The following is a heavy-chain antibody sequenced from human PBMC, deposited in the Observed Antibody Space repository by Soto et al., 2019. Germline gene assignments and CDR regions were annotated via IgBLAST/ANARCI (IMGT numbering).Heavy chain of an antibody. CDR3: TTGYFDWLSPRHPPYYFDY. CDR1: GFTYRNAW. Sequence: NHGGSLRHFCAASGFTYRNAWLSCVRQAPGKGLEWVGRIKSKTDGGTTDYAAPVKGRFTISRDDSKNTLYLQMNSLKTEDTAVYYCTTGYFDWLSPRHPPYYFDYWGQGTLVTVSS. V-gene: IGHV3-15*01. D-gene: IGHD3-9*01. CDR2: IKSKTDGGTT. J-gene: IGHJ4*02.